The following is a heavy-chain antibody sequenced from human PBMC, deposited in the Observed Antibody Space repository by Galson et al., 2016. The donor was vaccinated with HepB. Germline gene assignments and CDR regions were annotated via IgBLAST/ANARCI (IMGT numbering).Heavy chain of an antibody. CDR1: GFNYSSSA. Sequence: SVKVSCKASGFNYSSSAVQWVRQARGQRLEWIGWIAVGSANTHYAQKFQERVTFTRDMSTSTAYMELTSLRSEDTAVYYCAAGGGVTILFHWGQGTLVTVSS. J-gene: IGHJ4*02. D-gene: IGHD4-17*01. V-gene: IGHV1-58*01. CDR2: IAVGSANT. CDR3: AAGGGVTILFH.